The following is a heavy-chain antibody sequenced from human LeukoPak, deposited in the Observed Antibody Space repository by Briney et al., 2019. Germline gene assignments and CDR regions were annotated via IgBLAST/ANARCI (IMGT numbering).Heavy chain of an antibody. CDR3: ARGSPVSGWYSGAFDI. D-gene: IGHD6-19*01. CDR2: ISSXGGSR. Sequence: GGSLRLSCAASGFTXXXYAMHXXXXXPGXGLEYVSAISSXGGSRYYAXSVKGRFTISRDNSKNTLYLQMGSLRAEDMAVYYCARGSPVSGWYSGAFDIWGQGTMVTVSS. V-gene: IGHV3-64*01. CDR1: GFTXXXYA. J-gene: IGHJ3*02.